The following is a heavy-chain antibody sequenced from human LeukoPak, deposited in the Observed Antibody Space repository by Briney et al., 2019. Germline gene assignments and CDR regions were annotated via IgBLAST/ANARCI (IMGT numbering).Heavy chain of an antibody. D-gene: IGHD7-27*01. CDR3: TRGASDYWGENYFDY. Sequence: ASVKVSCKASGYTFTGYYMHWVRQAPGQGLEWMGWMNPNSGTVGYAQKFQGRVTMTRNASISAAYMELSSLTSEDAAVYYCTRGASDYWGENYFDYWGPGSLVTVSS. CDR1: GYTFTGYY. CDR2: MNPNSGTV. V-gene: IGHV1-8*02. J-gene: IGHJ4*02.